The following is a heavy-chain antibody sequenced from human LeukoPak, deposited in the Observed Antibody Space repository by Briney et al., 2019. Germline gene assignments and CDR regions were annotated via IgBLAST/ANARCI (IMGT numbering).Heavy chain of an antibody. Sequence: PSETLSLTCTVSGGSISSGGFYWSWIRQPPGKGLEWIGYIYQSGSTYYNPSLKSRVTISVDRSKNQFSLNLTPVTAADTAMYYCARSAYQLLYGYFDYWGQGTLVTVSS. V-gene: IGHV4-30-2*01. CDR3: ARSAYQLLYGYFDY. CDR1: GGSISSGGFY. D-gene: IGHD2-2*02. J-gene: IGHJ4*02. CDR2: IYQSGST.